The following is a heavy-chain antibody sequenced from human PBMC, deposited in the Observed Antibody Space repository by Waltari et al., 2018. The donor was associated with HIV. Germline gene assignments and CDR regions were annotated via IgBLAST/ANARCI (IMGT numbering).Heavy chain of an antibody. CDR1: GYTFSGYA. D-gene: IGHD1-26*01. J-gene: IGHJ4*02. CDR2: DSAYNGNR. CDR3: ARGGGVVVGAMFDY. Sequence: QVQLAPPGAEVTKPGASVKVSCKASGYTFSGYAIYWVRKAPGQGLEWMGWDSAYNGNRNYAQKFQGRVTMTTDKSTSTAYMELRSLRSDDTAVYYCARGGGVVVGAMFDYWGQGTLVTVSS. V-gene: IGHV1-18*01.